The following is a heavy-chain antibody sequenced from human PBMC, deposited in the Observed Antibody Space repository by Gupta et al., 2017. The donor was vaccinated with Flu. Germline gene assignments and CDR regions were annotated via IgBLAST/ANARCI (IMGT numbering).Heavy chain of an antibody. Sequence: TSYWTGWVRQMRGKGLDFMGIIDPGDSTSSSGPSFQGQVTMSADKSINTVYLQCSSLNASAGAVYCGANLRRGAPNAFDNWGQGTVVTVSS. CDR3: ANLRRGAPNAFDN. CDR2: IDPGDSTS. CDR1: TSYW. V-gene: IGHV5-51*01. J-gene: IGHJ3*02. D-gene: IGHD4-17*01.